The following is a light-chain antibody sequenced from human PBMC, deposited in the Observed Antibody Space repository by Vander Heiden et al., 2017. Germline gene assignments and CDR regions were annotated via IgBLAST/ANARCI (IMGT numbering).Light chain of an antibody. J-gene: IGKJ4*01. CDR1: QGISSY. V-gene: IGKV1D-8*01. Sequence: VIWMTQSPSLLSASTGDRVTISCRMSQGISSYLAWYQQKPGKAPELLIYAASTLQSGVPARFSRTGSGTDFTLTMSCLQSEHLTTYYCQQDEGLGLTLGGGTKVEIK. CDR3: QQDEGLGLT. CDR2: AAS.